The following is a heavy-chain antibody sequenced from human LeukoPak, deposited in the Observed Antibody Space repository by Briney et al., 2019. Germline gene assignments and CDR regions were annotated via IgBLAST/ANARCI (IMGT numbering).Heavy chain of an antibody. CDR1: GFTFSSYA. V-gene: IGHV3-23*01. Sequence: PGGSLRLSCAASGFTFSSYAMSWVRQAPGKGLEWVSAISGSGGSTYYADYVKGQFTIPRDNYKNKLYLQMNSLRAEDTDLYYCAKTFYGDYGDYWGQGTLVTVSS. D-gene: IGHD4-17*01. CDR3: AKTFYGDYGDY. J-gene: IGHJ4*02. CDR2: ISGSGGST.